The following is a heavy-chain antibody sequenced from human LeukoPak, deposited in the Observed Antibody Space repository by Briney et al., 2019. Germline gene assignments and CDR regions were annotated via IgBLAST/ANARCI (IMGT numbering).Heavy chain of an antibody. D-gene: IGHD3-10*01. J-gene: IGHJ4*02. CDR3: AKGSAYYGSGRSYYFDY. CDR1: GFTFSSYA. V-gene: IGHV3-30*04. CDR2: ISYDGSNN. Sequence: PAGSLRLSCAASGFTFSSYAMHWVRQVPGKGLEWGAVISYDGSNNYYADSVKGRFTISRNNSKNTLYLQINSLRAEDTAVYYCAKGSAYYGSGRSYYFDYWGQGTLVTVSS.